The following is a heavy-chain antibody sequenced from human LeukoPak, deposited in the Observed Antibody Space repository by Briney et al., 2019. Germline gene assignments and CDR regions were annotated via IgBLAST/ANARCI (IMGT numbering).Heavy chain of an antibody. D-gene: IGHD5-24*01. CDR2: IDPDGGNT. Sequence: ASVKVSCKASGYTFTDSYVHWVRQAPGQVLEWMGLIDPDGGNTNYAQNFQGRVTLTRDTSTSTLYMELSSRRSEDTAIYYCARIRDGYNDAYDLWGQGIVVTVPS. J-gene: IGHJ3*01. CDR3: ARIRDGYNDAYDL. V-gene: IGHV1-46*01. CDR1: GYTFTDSY.